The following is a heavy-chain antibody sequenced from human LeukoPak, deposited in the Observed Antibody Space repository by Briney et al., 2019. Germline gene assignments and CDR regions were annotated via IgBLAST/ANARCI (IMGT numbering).Heavy chain of an antibody. J-gene: IGHJ4*02. D-gene: IGHD3-3*01. Sequence: GASVKVSCKASGYTFTGYYMHWVRQAPGQGLEWMGWINPNCGGTNYAQKFQGRVTMTRDTSISTAYMELSRLRSDDTAVYYCAREDRFTIFGVVNYWGQGTLVTVSS. V-gene: IGHV1-2*02. CDR2: INPNCGGT. CDR3: AREDRFTIFGVVNY. CDR1: GYTFTGYY.